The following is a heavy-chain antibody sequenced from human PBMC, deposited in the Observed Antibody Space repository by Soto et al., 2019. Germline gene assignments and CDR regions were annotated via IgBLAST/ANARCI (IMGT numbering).Heavy chain of an antibody. CDR3: ARQYGDYVRGAFDF. CDR1: GGSISSYY. D-gene: IGHD4-17*01. V-gene: IGHV4-59*01. Sequence: QVQLQESGPGLVKPSETLSLTCTVSGGSISSYYWSRIRQPPGKGLEWIGYIYYSGSTNYNPSLKSRVTISADTSKNQFSLKLSSVTAADTAVYYCARQYGDYVRGAFDFWGQGTMVTVSS. CDR2: IYYSGST. J-gene: IGHJ3*01.